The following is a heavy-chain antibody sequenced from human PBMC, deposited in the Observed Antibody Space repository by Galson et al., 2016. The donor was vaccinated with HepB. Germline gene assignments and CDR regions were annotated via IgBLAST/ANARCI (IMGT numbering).Heavy chain of an antibody. Sequence: SLRLSCAASGFTFSSYAMHWVRQAPGKGLEWVAVISFDGSNNFYADSVKGRFTISRDNSKNTLYLQMNCLRAEDTAVYYCARDDDYVWGTYRYTRTVPQYYFDYWGQGTLVTVSS. CDR1: GFTFSSYA. V-gene: IGHV3-30-3*01. CDR2: ISFDGSNN. J-gene: IGHJ4*02. D-gene: IGHD3-16*02. CDR3: ARDDDYVWGTYRYTRTVPQYYFDY.